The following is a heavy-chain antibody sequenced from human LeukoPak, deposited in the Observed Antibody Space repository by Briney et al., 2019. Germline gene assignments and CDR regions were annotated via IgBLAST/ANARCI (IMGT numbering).Heavy chain of an antibody. V-gene: IGHV3-30*02. J-gene: IGHJ4*02. CDR3: AKRGQDDSVIDY. CDR1: GFTFSSYG. Sequence: PGGSLRLSCTASGFTFSSYGMHWVRQAPGKGLEWVAFIRYDGRKEYYADPLKGRFTIPRDNSKNTLSLQVNSLRAEDTAVYYCAKRGQDDSVIDYWGQGTLVTVSS. D-gene: IGHD3-3*01. CDR2: IRYDGRKE.